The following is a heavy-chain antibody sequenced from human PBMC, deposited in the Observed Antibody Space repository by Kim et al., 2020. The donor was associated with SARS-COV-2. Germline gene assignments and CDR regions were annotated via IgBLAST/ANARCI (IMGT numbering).Heavy chain of an antibody. D-gene: IGHD6-19*01. CDR2: LSGSGRHP. Sequence: GGSLRLSCSVSGFTFRTYAFNWVRQAPGKGLEWVSSLSGSGRHPYYADSVKGRFNISRDNSNNKVYLQMNSLRADDTAVYFCARDRISSGWSTDGFDVWG. CDR3: ARDRISSGWSTDGFDV. CDR1: GFTFRTYA. J-gene: IGHJ3*01. V-gene: IGHV3-23*01.